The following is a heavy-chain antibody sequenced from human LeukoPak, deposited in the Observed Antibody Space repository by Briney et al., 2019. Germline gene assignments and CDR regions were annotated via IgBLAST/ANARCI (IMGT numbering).Heavy chain of an antibody. D-gene: IGHD3-3*01. Sequence: AGGSLRLSCAASGFTFDDYGMSWVRQAPGKGLEWVSGINWNGGSTGYADSVKGRFTISRDNAKNSLYLQMNSLRAEGTALYYCARDLNLEWLYGNWFDPWGQGTLVTVSS. CDR3: ARDLNLEWLYGNWFDP. V-gene: IGHV3-20*04. CDR2: INWNGGST. CDR1: GFTFDDYG. J-gene: IGHJ5*02.